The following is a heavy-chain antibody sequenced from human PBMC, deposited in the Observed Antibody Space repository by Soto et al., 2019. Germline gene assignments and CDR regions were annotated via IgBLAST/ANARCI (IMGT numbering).Heavy chain of an antibody. V-gene: IGHV3-23*01. CDR1: GFTFSSYA. CDR2: ISGSGGST. D-gene: IGHD2-2*01. J-gene: IGHJ6*03. Sequence: GGSLRLSCAASGFTFSSYAMSWVRQAPGKGLEWVSAISGSGGSTYFADSVKGRFTISRDNSKNRLYLQMNSLRAEDTAVYYCAKGVRCSSTSCPRGYYYYYMDVWGKGTTVTVSS. CDR3: AKGVRCSSTSCPRGYYYYYMDV.